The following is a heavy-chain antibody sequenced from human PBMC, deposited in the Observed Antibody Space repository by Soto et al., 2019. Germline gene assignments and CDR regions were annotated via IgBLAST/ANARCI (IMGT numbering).Heavy chain of an antibody. V-gene: IGHV4-31*03. J-gene: IGHJ5*02. CDR1: GGSISSGGYY. D-gene: IGHD3-22*01. Sequence: SETLSLTCTVSGGSISSGGYYWSWIRQHPGKGLEWIGYIYYSGSTYYNPSLKSRVTISVDTSKNQFSLKLSSVTAADTAVYYCARTSYDSSGTAADPWGQGTLVIVSS. CDR3: ARTSYDSSGTAADP. CDR2: IYYSGST.